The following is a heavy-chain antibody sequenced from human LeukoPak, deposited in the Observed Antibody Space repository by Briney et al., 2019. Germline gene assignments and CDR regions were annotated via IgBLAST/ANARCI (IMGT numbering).Heavy chain of an antibody. CDR2: IASDGSST. CDR1: GFTFSSYW. CDR3: AREAGSNGMDV. V-gene: IGHV3-74*01. Sequence: GGSLRLSCAASGFTFSSYWMNWVRQAPGKGLVWVSRIASDGSSTTYADSVKGRFSISRDNAKNTLYLQMNSLRVEDTAVYYCAREAGSNGMDVWGQGTTVTVSS. D-gene: IGHD6-13*01. J-gene: IGHJ6*02.